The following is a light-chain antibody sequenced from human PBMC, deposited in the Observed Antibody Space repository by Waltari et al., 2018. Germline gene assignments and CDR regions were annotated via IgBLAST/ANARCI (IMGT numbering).Light chain of an antibody. CDR1: RHHVGGHNH. CDR2: DVN. V-gene: IGLV2-14*01. CDR3: CSYTSIGTYI. Sequence: SALAQPHSVSGSPGRSITLSFTGTRHHVGGHNHVSWYQQHPGKAPRTMIYDVNNPHSGVSSRFYGSKSGNTASLTISGLQAEDEADYYCCSYTSIGTYIFGTGTKVTVL. J-gene: IGLJ1*01.